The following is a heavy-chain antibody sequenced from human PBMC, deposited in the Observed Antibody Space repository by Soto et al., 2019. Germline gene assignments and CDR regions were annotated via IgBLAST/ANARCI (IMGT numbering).Heavy chain of an antibody. CDR3: ARATGYCSSTSCYALHYFDY. Sequence: QVQLVESGGGLVKPGGSLRLSCAASGFTFSDYYMSWIRQAPGKGLEWVSYISSSGSTIYYADSVKGRFTISRDNAKNSLYLQMNSLRAEDTAVYYCARATGYCSSTSCYALHYFDYWGQGTLVTVSS. V-gene: IGHV3-11*01. D-gene: IGHD2-2*03. CDR1: GFTFSDYY. J-gene: IGHJ4*02. CDR2: ISSSGSTI.